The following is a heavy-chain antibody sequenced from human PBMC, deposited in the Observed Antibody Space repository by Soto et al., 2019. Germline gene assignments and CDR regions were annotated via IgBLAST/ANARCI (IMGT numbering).Heavy chain of an antibody. Sequence: VKLLESGGGLVNPGGSLRLSCAASGFSFSNAWMNWVRQAPGKGLEWVGRIKRKIDGEATDYAAPVKGRFTVSRDDSKSALYLHMNSLKGDDTAVYYCTTGSVEGVWGQGTTVTVSS. CDR2: IKRKIDGEAT. CDR1: GFSFSNAW. D-gene: IGHD2-15*01. CDR3: TTGSVEGV. J-gene: IGHJ6*02. V-gene: IGHV3-15*07.